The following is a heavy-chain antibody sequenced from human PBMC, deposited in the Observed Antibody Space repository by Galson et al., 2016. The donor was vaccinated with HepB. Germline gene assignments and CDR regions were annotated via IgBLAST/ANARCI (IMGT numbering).Heavy chain of an antibody. CDR1: GGSITNNY. J-gene: IGHJ5*02. CDR2: IYSSGST. D-gene: IGHD2-8*02. V-gene: IGHV4-59*12. CDR3: ARDYCTETTFYRPWFAP. Sequence: SETLSLTCTVSGGSITNNYWSWIRQPPGKGLEWNGYIYSSGSTTYNPSLKSRVTISLVTSKNPFPLSLNSVTAADTAGYSRARDYCTETTFYRPWFAPWGRGTLVTVS.